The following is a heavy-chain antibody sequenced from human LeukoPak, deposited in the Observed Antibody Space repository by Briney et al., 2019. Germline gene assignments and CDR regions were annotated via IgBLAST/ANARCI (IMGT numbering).Heavy chain of an antibody. CDR2: IYYSGST. CDR3: ARGPTSYYYYYMDV. V-gene: IGHV4-39*07. CDR1: GGSISSSSYY. J-gene: IGHJ6*03. D-gene: IGHD1/OR15-1a*01. Sequence: SETLSLTCTVSGGSISSSSYYWGWIRQPPGKGLEWIGSIYYSGSTYYNPSLKSRVTISVDTSKNQFSLKLSSVTAADTAVYYCARGPTSYYYYYMDVWGKGTTVTVSS.